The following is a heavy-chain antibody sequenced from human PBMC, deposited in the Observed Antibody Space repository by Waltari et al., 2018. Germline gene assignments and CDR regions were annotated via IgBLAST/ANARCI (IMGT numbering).Heavy chain of an antibody. D-gene: IGHD1-26*01. CDR2: INPNSGGT. V-gene: IGHV1-2*02. J-gene: IGHJ5*02. Sequence: QVQLVQSGAEVKKPGASVKVSCKASGYPFTGYYMHWLRQATGQGLEWMGWINPNSGGTNYAQKFQGRVTMTRDTSISTAYMELSRLRSDDTAVYYCARDRGGSYWFDPWGQGTLVTVSS. CDR3: ARDRGGSYWFDP. CDR1: GYPFTGYY.